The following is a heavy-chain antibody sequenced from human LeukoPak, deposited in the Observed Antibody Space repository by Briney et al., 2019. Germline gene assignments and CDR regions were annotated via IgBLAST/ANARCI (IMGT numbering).Heavy chain of an antibody. CDR2: INPSGGST. CDR3: ARRGIMVRGVISLDAFDI. V-gene: IGHV1-46*01. D-gene: IGHD3-10*01. J-gene: IGHJ3*02. Sequence: SVKDSCKASGYTFTSYYMHWVRQAPGQGREWMGIINPSGGSTSYAQKFQGRVTMTRDTSTSTVYMQLSSLRSEDAAVYYCARRGIMVRGVISLDAFDIWGQGTMVTVSS. CDR1: GYTFTSYY.